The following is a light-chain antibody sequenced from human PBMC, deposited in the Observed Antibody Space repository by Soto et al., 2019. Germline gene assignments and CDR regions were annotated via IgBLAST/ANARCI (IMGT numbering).Light chain of an antibody. J-gene: IGKJ1*01. Sequence: EIVLTQSPGTLSLSPGERATLSCRASQSVSSSYLAWYQQKPGQAPRLLIYGASSRATGIPDRSSGSGSGTDFTLTISRLEPEDLAVYDCQQYDSSPVTFGQGTKVESK. V-gene: IGKV3-20*01. CDR3: QQYDSSPVT. CDR2: GAS. CDR1: QSVSSSY.